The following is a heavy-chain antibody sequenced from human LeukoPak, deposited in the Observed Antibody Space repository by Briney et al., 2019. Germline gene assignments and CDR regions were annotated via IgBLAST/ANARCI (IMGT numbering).Heavy chain of an antibody. CDR2: TSYSGGA. Sequence: PSETLSLTCTVSGASVSGGGYYWSWIRQHPGKGLEWIGFTSYSGGAYYNPSLMSRITISVDRSQNQFSLKMRDVTAADTAVYFCATAEWEYSYFDSWGQGALVAASS. CDR1: GASVSGGGYY. J-gene: IGHJ4*02. D-gene: IGHD1-26*01. CDR3: ATAEWEYSYFDS. V-gene: IGHV4-31*03.